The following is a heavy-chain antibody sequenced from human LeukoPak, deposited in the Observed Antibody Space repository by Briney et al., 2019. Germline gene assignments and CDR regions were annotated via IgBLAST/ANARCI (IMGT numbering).Heavy chain of an antibody. CDR1: GFTFNRYD. CDR3: ARVGTGIPRGGFDP. V-gene: IGHV3-30*03. Sequence: GGSLRLSCAASGFTFNRYDMHWVRQAPGKGLEWVAHVAYDGINIHYGESVKGRFTASRDNSKNTVYLQMNSLTTEDTAFYYCARVGTGIPRGGFDPWGQGTLVTVSS. J-gene: IGHJ5*02. CDR2: VAYDGINI. D-gene: IGHD2-21*01.